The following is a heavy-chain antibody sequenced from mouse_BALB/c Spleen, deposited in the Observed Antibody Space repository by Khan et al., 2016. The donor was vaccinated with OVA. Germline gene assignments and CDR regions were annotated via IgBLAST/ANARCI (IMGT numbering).Heavy chain of an antibody. CDR3: ARWKYRYDGYFDY. Sequence: EVQLQESGPSLVKPSQTLSLTCSVTGVSITSGYWNWIRKFPGNKLEYLGYISYSGSTYYNPSLKSRISITRDTSKNQYYLQLTSVTTEDTATYYCARWKYRYDGYFDYWGQGTTLTVSS. D-gene: IGHD2-14*01. CDR1: GVSITSGY. CDR2: ISYSGST. V-gene: IGHV3-8*02. J-gene: IGHJ2*01.